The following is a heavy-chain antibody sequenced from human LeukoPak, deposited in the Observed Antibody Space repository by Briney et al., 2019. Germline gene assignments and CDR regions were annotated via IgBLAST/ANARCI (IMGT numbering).Heavy chain of an antibody. CDR2: INHSGST. CDR3: ARGKNDFYHMDV. Sequence: PSETLSLTCAVYGGSFSGYYWSWIRQPPGKGLEWIGEINHSGSTNYNPSLKSRVTISVGTSKNQFSLKLSSVTAADTAVYYCARGKNDFYHMDVWGTGTTVIVSS. V-gene: IGHV4-34*01. J-gene: IGHJ6*03. CDR1: GGSFSGYY.